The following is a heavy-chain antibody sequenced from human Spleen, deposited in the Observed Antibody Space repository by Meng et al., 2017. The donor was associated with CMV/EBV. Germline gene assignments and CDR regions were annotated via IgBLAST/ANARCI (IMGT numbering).Heavy chain of an antibody. V-gene: IGHV1-18*04. Sequence: ASVKVSCKTSGYAFSTYGISWFRQAPGQGLEWVAWISPYNGNTNYAQKFRGRVTLTTDTSKSTAYMEVRSLRSDDTAKYYCATDEVLPPTAAATYQHWGHGTLVTVSS. CDR1: GYAFSTYG. J-gene: IGHJ1*01. CDR2: ISPYNGNT. CDR3: ATDEVLPPTAAATYQH. D-gene: IGHD6-13*01.